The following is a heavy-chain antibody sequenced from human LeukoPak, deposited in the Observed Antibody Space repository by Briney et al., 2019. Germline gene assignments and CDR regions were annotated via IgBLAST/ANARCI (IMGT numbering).Heavy chain of an antibody. D-gene: IGHD3-22*01. Sequence: PGGSLRHSCAVSGFTFSSYWMSWVRQAPGKGLEWVANIKQDGSEKYYVDSVKGRFTISRDNAKNSLYLQMNSLRAEDTAVYYCARDGLGVVGRIGYYYGPPHFDYWGQGTLVTVSS. CDR3: ARDGLGVVGRIGYYYGPPHFDY. V-gene: IGHV3-7*05. CDR1: GFTFSSYW. J-gene: IGHJ4*02. CDR2: IKQDGSEK.